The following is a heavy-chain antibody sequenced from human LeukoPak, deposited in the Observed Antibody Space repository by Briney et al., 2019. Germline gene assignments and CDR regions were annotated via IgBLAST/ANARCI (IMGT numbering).Heavy chain of an antibody. Sequence: SVKVSCKASGYTFTSYDINWVRQAPGQGLEWMGGIIPIFGTANYAQKFQGRVTITTDESTSTAYMELSSLRSEDTAVYYCARDLSGVVVPAAIQIGDYWGQGILVTVSS. V-gene: IGHV1-69*05. D-gene: IGHD2-2*02. CDR1: GYTFTSYD. J-gene: IGHJ4*02. CDR2: IIPIFGTA. CDR3: ARDLSGVVVPAAIQIGDY.